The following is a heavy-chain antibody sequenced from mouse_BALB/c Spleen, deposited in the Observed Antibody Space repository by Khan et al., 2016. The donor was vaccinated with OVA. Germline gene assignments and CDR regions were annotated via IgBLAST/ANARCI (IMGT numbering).Heavy chain of an antibody. CDR2: ISYSGNT. J-gene: IGHJ2*02. Sequence: EVQLQESGPGLVKPSQSLSLTCTVTGYSITSDYAWNWIRQFPGNKLEWMGFISYSGNTKYNPSLKSRFSITSDQSKNQFVLQLNSVTTEDTATYDCARVYGGDFDYWGQGTSLTVSS. CDR1: GYSITSDYA. D-gene: IGHD1-1*01. V-gene: IGHV3-2*02. CDR3: ARVYGGDFDY.